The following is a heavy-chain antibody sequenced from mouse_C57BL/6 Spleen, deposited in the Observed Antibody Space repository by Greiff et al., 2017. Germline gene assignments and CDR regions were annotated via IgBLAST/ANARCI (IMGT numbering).Heavy chain of an antibody. J-gene: IGHJ2*01. D-gene: IGHD2-2*01. Sequence: QVHLQQPGAELVKPGASVKRSGKVPGYPFPSYWITGVKRRPGQGLEWIGDIYPGSGSTNYNEKFKSKATLTVETSSSTADMQLSSLTSEDSAVYYCARDSTMVTLDYWGQGTTLTVSS. CDR3: ARDSTMVTLDY. V-gene: IGHV1-55*01. CDR1: GYPFPSYW. CDR2: IYPGSGST.